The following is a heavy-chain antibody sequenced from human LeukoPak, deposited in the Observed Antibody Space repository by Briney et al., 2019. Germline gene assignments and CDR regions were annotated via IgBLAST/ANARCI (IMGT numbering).Heavy chain of an antibody. CDR2: IIPIFGTA. CDR1: GGTFSSYA. V-gene: IGHV1-69*05. D-gene: IGHD2-2*01. Sequence: SVKVSCKASGGTFSSYAISWVRQAPGQGLEWMGGIIPIFGTANYAQKFQGRVTITTDESTSTAYMELSSLRSEDTAVYYCAGASQLLSLRGKLWFDPWGQGTLVTVSS. J-gene: IGHJ5*02. CDR3: AGASQLLSLRGKLWFDP.